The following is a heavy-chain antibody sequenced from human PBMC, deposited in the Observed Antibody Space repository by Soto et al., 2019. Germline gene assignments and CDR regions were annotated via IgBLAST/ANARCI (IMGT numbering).Heavy chain of an antibody. CDR3: ARAPAPDIVVVPAAIHNWFDP. V-gene: IGHV1-2*04. J-gene: IGHJ5*02. D-gene: IGHD2-2*01. CDR1: GYTFTGYY. CDR2: INPNSGGT. Sequence: GASVKVSCKASGYTFTGYYMHWVRQAPGQGLEWMGWINPNSGGTNYAQKFQGWVTMTRDTSISTAYKELSRLRSDDTAVYYCARAPAPDIVVVPAAIHNWFDPWGQGTLVTVSS.